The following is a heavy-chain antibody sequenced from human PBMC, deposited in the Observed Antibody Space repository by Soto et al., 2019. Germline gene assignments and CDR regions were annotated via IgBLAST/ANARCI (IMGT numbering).Heavy chain of an antibody. CDR2: ISSNGGST. CDR1: GFTFSSYA. J-gene: IGHJ4*02. V-gene: IGHV3-64D*06. Sequence: WGSLRLSCPASGFTFSSYAMHWVRQAPGKGLEYVSAISSNGGSTYYADSVKGRFTISRDNSKNTLYLQMSSLRAEDTAVYYCVKEWQNLADTAMPKGCYFDCWGKGTLVTVSS. D-gene: IGHD5-18*01. CDR3: VKEWQNLADTAMPKGCYFDC.